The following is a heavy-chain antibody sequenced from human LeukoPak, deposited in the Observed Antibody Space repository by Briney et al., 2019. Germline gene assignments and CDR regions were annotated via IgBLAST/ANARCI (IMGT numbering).Heavy chain of an antibody. CDR3: ARGNLVAFDI. D-gene: IGHD1-7*01. CDR1: GGSINNYY. CDR2: IYYSGST. Sequence: SETLSLTCSVSGGSINNYYWSWIRQPPGKGLEWIGYIYYSGSTNYNPSLKSRVTISVDTSKNQFSLKLSSVTAADTAVYYCARGNLVAFDIWGQGTMVTVSS. V-gene: IGHV4-59*12. J-gene: IGHJ3*02.